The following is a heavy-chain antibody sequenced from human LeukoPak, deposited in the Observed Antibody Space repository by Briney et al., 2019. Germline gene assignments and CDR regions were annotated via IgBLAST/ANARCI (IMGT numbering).Heavy chain of an antibody. CDR1: GFSFSAYG. Sequence: GGSLRLSCAASGFSFSAYGVHWVRQAPGKGLEWVAVIWYDGSSKDYADSVKGRFTFSRDNSKNTLYLQMNSLTVEDTAVYYCARSQSSSLIDYWGQGTLVTVSS. J-gene: IGHJ4*02. CDR2: IWYDGSSK. V-gene: IGHV3-33*01. D-gene: IGHD6-13*01. CDR3: ARSQSSSLIDY.